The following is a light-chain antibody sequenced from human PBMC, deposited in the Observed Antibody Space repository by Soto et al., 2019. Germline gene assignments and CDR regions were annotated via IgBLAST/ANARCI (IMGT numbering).Light chain of an antibody. V-gene: IGKV3-20*01. Sequence: EFVLTHTPGTLSLAPCGRARLYVIAIQTVRNNYLAWYQQRPGQAPRLLIYDASNRATGIPARFSGSGSGTDFTLTISRLEPEDFAVYYCQQYGSSPPLTFGGGTKGDI. CDR3: QQYGSSPPLT. CDR1: QTVRNNY. J-gene: IGKJ4*01. CDR2: DAS.